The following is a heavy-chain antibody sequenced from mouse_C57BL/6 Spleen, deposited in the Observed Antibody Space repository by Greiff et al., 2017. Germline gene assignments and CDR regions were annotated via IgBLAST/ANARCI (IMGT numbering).Heavy chain of an antibody. CDR1: GYTFTSYW. V-gene: IGHV1-50*01. D-gene: IGHD2-4*01. Sequence: VQLQQPGAELVKPGASVKLSCKASGYTFTSYWMQWVKQRPGQGLEWIGEIDPSDSYTNYNQKFKGKATLTVDTSSSTAYMQLSSLTSEDSAVYYCARRGVLRNWYFDVWGTGTTVTVSS. J-gene: IGHJ1*03. CDR3: ARRGVLRNWYFDV. CDR2: IDPSDSYT.